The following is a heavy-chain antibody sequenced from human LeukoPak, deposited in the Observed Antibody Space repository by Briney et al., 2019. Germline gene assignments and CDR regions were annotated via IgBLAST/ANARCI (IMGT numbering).Heavy chain of an antibody. J-gene: IGHJ4*02. Sequence: GGSLRLSCAASGFTLDDYGMSGFRQAPGKGLDWVSFISGTSSYIYYADSVKGRFTISRDNAKNSLYLQMNSLRAEDTAVYYCARGEYGSGSYHIDYWGQGTLVTVSS. V-gene: IGHV3-21*01. CDR3: ARGEYGSGSYHIDY. CDR2: ISGTSSYI. CDR1: GFTLDDYG. D-gene: IGHD3-10*01.